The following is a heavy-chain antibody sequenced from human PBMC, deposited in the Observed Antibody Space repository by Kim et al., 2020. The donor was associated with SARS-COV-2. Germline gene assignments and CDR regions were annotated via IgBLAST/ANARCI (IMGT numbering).Heavy chain of an antibody. J-gene: IGHJ6*01. CDR2: INPKTGGT. CDR1: GYTFTNYY. V-gene: IGHV1-2*02. CDR3: ATPFGRDCLSGYFYGMDV. Sequence: ASVKVSCKASGYTFTNYYLHWVRQTPGQGLELMGWINPKTGGTAYVQKFQGRVTMTRDTSISTAYMELSRLRSDDTAGYYCATPFGRDCLSGYFYGMDVW. D-gene: IGHD3-3*01.